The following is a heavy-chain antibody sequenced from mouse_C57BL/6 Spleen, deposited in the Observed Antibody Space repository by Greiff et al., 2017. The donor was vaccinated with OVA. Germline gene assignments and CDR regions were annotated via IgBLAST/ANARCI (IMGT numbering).Heavy chain of an antibody. CDR2: ISYDGSN. V-gene: IGHV3-6*01. J-gene: IGHJ2*01. D-gene: IGHD2-1*01. CDR1: GYSITSGYY. Sequence: ESGPGLVKPSQSLSLTCSVTGYSITSGYYWNWIRQFPGNKLEWMGYISYDGSNNYNPSLKNRISITRDTSKNQFFLKLNSVTTEDTATYYCARDYGNIDYWGQGTTLTVSS. CDR3: ARDYGNIDY.